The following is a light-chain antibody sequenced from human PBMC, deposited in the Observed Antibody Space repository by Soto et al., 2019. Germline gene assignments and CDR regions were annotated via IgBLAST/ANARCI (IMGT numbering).Light chain of an antibody. Sequence: QSVLTQPPSVSGAPGQRVTISCTGSISNIGAGYDVHWYQPLPGTAPKLLIQGNSNRPSGVSDRFSGSKSGTSASLAITGLQAEDEADYYCQSYDSSLSGWVFGGGTKLTVL. J-gene: IGLJ3*02. V-gene: IGLV1-40*01. CDR3: QSYDSSLSGWV. CDR1: ISNIGAGYD. CDR2: GNS.